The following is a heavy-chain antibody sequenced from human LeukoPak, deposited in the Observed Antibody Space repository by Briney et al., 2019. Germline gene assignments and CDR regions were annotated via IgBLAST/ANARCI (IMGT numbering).Heavy chain of an antibody. D-gene: IGHD2-2*01. Sequence: ASVKVSCKAAGYAFTRYGISWVRQAPGQGLEWMGWISAYNGNTNYAQKLQGRVTMPTDTSTSTAYMELRSLRSDGTAVYYCARERDIVVVPGAMSYYYGMDVWGKGTTVTVSS. CDR2: ISAYNGNT. J-gene: IGHJ6*04. V-gene: IGHV1-18*04. CDR3: ARERDIVVVPGAMSYYYGMDV. CDR1: GYAFTRYG.